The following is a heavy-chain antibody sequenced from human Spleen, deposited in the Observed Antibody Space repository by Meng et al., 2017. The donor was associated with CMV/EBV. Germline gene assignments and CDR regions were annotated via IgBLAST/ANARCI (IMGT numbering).Heavy chain of an antibody. CDR1: GVSFSTYA. Sequence: GGSLRLSCAASGVSFSTYAMHWVRQAPGKGLEWVSVISYDGTKKYYADSVKGRFTISRDNSKNTLYLQMNSLRAEDTAVYYCARMYSSSWYSSDSSHYYGMDVWGQGTTVTVSS. V-gene: IGHV3-30*04. D-gene: IGHD6-13*01. CDR2: ISYDGTKK. CDR3: ARMYSSSWYSSDSSHYYGMDV. J-gene: IGHJ6*02.